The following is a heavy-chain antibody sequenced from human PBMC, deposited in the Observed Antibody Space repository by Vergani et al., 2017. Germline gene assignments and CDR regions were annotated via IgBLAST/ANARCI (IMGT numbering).Heavy chain of an antibody. J-gene: IGHJ3*02. CDR3: ARAGYCSSTSCYTSDAFDI. D-gene: IGHD2-2*02. V-gene: IGHV4-30-4*01. CDR1: GGSISSGDYY. Sequence: QVQLQESGPGLVKPSQTLSLTCTVSGGSISSGDYYWSWIRQTPGKGLEWIGYIYYSGSTYYNPSLKSRVTISVDTSKNQFSLKLSSVTAADTAVYYCARAGYCSSTSCYTSDAFDIWGQGTMVTVSS. CDR2: IYYSGST.